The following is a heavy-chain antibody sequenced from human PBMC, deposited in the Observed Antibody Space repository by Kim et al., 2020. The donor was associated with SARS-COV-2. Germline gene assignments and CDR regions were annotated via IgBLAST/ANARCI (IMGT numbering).Heavy chain of an antibody. D-gene: IGHD5-18*01. J-gene: IGHJ6*01. Sequence: SETLSLTCTVSGGSISSYCWSWIRQPPGPGLEWIGYIYYSGSTNSNPSLKRRVTISVDTSTNQFSLTLNSVTATATAVYDCACSGYVGPAMAPPPSYYY. CDR3: ACSGYVGPAMAPPPSYYY. V-gene: IGHV4-59*01. CDR2: IYYSGST. CDR1: GGSISSYC.